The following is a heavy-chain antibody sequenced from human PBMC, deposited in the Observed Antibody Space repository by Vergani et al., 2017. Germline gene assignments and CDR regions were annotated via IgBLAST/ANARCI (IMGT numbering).Heavy chain of an antibody. CDR1: GVSIKSGLW. D-gene: IGHD3-16*01. CDR3: VGAEGGEVPHDKRGYFLYGMDV. Sequence: QVQLQESGPGLVKPPGTLSLTCAVSGVSIKSGLWWTWVRQPPGKGLEWIGEIYYTGITNYNSSLKSRVSMAVDTSKNQFSLNLTSVTAADTAMYYCVGAEGGEVPHDKRGYFLYGMDVWGQGTTVTVSS. CDR2: IYYTGIT. V-gene: IGHV4-4*03. J-gene: IGHJ6*02.